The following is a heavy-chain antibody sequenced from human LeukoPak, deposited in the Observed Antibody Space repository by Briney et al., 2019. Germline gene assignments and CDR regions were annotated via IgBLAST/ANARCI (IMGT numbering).Heavy chain of an antibody. CDR1: GFTFSPYT. D-gene: IGHD2/OR15-2a*01. V-gene: IGHV3-21*01. CDR3: AREEDSTTIRSSYGMDG. J-gene: IGHJ6*02. Sequence: GGSLRLSCAGSGFTFSPYTMNWVRQAPGKGLEWVSCISKGGTYIYYADSVRGRFTISRDNAKNSLYLQMNSLRAEDTAVYYCAREEDSTTIRSSYGMDGWGQGTTVTVSS. CDR2: ISKGGTYI.